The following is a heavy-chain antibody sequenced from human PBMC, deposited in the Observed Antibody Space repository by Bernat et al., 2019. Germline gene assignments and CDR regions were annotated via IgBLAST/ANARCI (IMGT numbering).Heavy chain of an antibody. V-gene: IGHV3-74*01. D-gene: IGHD5-18*01. CDR2: INSDGSST. Sequence: EVQLVESGGGLVQPGGSLRLSCAASGFTFSSYWMHWVRQAPGKGLVWVSRINSDGSSTSYADSVKCRFTISRDNAKNTLYLQMNSLRAEDTAVYYCARDHRGPDTAMAKGGPYYSYYGMDVWGQGTTVTVSS. CDR1: GFTFSSYW. CDR3: ARDHRGPDTAMAKGGPYYSYYGMDV. J-gene: IGHJ6*02.